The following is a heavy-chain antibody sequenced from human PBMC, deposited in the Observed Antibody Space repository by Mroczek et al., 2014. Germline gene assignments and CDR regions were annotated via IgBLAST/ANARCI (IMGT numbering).Heavy chain of an antibody. CDR2: IYYSGST. V-gene: IGHV4-30-4*01. CDR1: GGSISSGDYY. CDR3: ARWGDYGDLGRYYFDY. Sequence: QVQLQQWGPGLVKPSQTLSLTCTVSGGSISSGDYYWSWIRQPPGKGLEWIGYIYYSGSTYYNPSLKSRVTISVDTSKNQFSLKLSSVTAADTAVYYCARWGDYGDLGRYYFDYWGQGTLVTVSS. J-gene: IGHJ4*02. D-gene: IGHD4-17*01.